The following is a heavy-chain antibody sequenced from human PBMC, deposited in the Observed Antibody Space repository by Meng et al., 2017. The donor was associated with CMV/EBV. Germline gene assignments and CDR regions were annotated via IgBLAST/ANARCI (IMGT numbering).Heavy chain of an antibody. CDR2: INHSGST. D-gene: IGHD2/OR15-2a*01. Sequence: SETLSLTCAVYGGSFSGYYWSWIRQPPGKGLEWIGEINHSGSTNYNPSLKSRVTLSVDTSKNQFSLKLSSVTAADTAVYYCARVISGYWGQGTLVTVSS. J-gene: IGHJ4*02. V-gene: IGHV4-34*01. CDR3: ARVISGY. CDR1: GGSFSGYY.